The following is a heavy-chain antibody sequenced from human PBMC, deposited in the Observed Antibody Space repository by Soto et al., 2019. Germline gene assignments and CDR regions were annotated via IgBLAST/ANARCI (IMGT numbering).Heavy chain of an antibody. CDR2: TYYRSKWYN. CDR3: ARWAPGHSSGWYDAFDI. J-gene: IGHJ3*02. D-gene: IGHD6-19*01. V-gene: IGHV6-1*01. Sequence: SQTLSLTCAISGDSVSSNSAAWNWIRQSPSRGLEWLGRTYYRSKWYNDYAVSVKSRITINPDTSKSQFSLQLNSVTPEDTAVYYCARWAPGHSSGWYDAFDIWGQGTMVTVS. CDR1: GDSVSSNSAA.